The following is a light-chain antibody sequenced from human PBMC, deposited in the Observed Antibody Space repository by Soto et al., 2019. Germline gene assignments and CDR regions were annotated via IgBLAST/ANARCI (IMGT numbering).Light chain of an antibody. Sequence: DIVMTQTPLSSAVTLERRPSASSGPMQTPGNGKETTYLSWLQERPGQHPRLLIYKISTRFSGVPDRFSGSGAGTDFTLKISRVEAEDVGIYYCMQATQPPLTFGGGTKLEI. J-gene: IGKJ4*01. V-gene: IGKV2-24*01. CDR1: QTPGNGKETTY. CDR3: MQATQPPLT. CDR2: KIS.